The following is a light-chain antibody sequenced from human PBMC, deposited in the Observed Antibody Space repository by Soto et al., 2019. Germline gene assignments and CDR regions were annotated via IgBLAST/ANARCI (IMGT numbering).Light chain of an antibody. CDR1: QSISTY. J-gene: IGKJ1*01. CDR2: SAS. Sequence: DIQMTQSPSSLSASVGDRVTITCRASQSISTYLNWSQQKPGKAPEFLIYSASSLQSGVPSRFSGSGSGTDFTLFINSLQPEDFATYYCPQSYSPPWTCGQGTKEEIK. V-gene: IGKV1-39*01. CDR3: PQSYSPPWT.